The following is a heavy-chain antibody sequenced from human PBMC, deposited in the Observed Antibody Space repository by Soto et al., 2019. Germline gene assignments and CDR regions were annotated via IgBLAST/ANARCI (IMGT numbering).Heavy chain of an antibody. Sequence: QVQLQESGPGLVKPSGTLSLTCAVSGVSISSHDWWTWVRQPPGKGLEWIGESHQSGNTNYNSSLESRGTISLDKSKNLFSLQLNSVTVADTAVYYCATRDTGRVYWCQGTLVTVSS. CDR1: GVSISSHDW. J-gene: IGHJ4*02. D-gene: IGHD5-18*01. CDR2: SHQSGNT. CDR3: ATRDTGRVY. V-gene: IGHV4-4*02.